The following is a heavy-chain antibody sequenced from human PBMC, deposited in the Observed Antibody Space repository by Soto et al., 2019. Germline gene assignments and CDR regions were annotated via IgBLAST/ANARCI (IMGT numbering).Heavy chain of an antibody. D-gene: IGHD6-25*01. CDR2: IYSGGST. J-gene: IGHJ5*02. V-gene: IGHV3-53*02. Sequence: EVQLVETGGGLIQPGGSLRLSCAASGFTVSSNYMSWVRQAPGKGLEWVSVIYSGGSTYYADSVKGRFTISRDNSKNTLYLQMNSLRAEDTAVYYCARAVSSSAPADHWGQGTLVTVSS. CDR1: GFTVSSNY. CDR3: ARAVSSSAPADH.